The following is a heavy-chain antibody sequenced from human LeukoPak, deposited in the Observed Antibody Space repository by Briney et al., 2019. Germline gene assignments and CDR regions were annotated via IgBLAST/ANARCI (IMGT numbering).Heavy chain of an antibody. CDR1: GDSMSRYY. D-gene: IGHD6-19*01. J-gene: IGHJ4*02. CDR3: ARTTGFAVADGYYFDY. V-gene: IGHV4-4*07. Sequence: PSETLSLTCNVSGDSMSRYYWSWIRQPAGKGLEWIGRIYFGGGTRYNPSLKSRVTMSVDTSKNRFSLNLSSVTAADTAVYYCARTTGFAVADGYYFDYWGQGILVTVSS. CDR2: IYFGGGT.